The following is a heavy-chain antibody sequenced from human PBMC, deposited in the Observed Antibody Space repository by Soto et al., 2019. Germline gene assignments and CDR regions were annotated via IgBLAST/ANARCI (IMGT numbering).Heavy chain of an antibody. CDR1: GFTFGDYA. CDR2: IRSKAYGGTT. D-gene: IGHD3-3*01. Sequence: LRLSCTASGFTFGDYAMSWVRQAPGKGLEWVGFIRSKAYGGTTEYAAPVKGRFTISRDDSKGIAYLQMNSLKTEDTAVYYCTRTLPYYDFWSGYYGGENYYYGMDVWGQGTTVTVS. CDR3: TRTLPYYDFWSGYYGGENYYYGMDV. J-gene: IGHJ6*02. V-gene: IGHV3-49*04.